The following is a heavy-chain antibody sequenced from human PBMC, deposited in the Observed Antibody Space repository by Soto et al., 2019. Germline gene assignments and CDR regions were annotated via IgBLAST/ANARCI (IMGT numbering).Heavy chain of an antibody. CDR2: IKSKTDGGTT. Sequence: GGSLRLSCAASGFSFTNAWMNWVRQAPGKGLEWVGRIKSKTDGGTTFYAEPVKGRFTMSRDDSESTLFLQMNSLKTEDTAVYYCTTDVPMASAGNWGQGTLVTVSS. CDR3: TTDVPMASAGN. D-gene: IGHD6-13*01. V-gene: IGHV3-15*07. CDR1: GFSFTNAW. J-gene: IGHJ4*02.